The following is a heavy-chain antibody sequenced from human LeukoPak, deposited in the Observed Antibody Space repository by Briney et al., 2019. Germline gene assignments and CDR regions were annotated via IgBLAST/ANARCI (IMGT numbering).Heavy chain of an antibody. CDR2: IYYSGST. J-gene: IGHJ3*02. CDR1: GGSISSGGYY. CDR3: ARGGSFYDSSGSRGAFDI. D-gene: IGHD3-22*01. V-gene: IGHV4-31*03. Sequence: SQTLSLTGTVSGGSISSGGYYWSWTRQPPGKGLEWIGYIYYSGSTYYNPPLKSRVTISVDTSKNQFSLKLSSVTAAGTVVYYCARGGSFYDSSGSRGAFDIWGQGTMVTVSS.